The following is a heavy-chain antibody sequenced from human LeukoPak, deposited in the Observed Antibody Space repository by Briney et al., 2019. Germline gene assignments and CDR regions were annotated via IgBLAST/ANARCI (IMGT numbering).Heavy chain of an antibody. CDR2: ITSSSSYI. J-gene: IGHJ3*02. V-gene: IGHV3-21*01. D-gene: IGHD3-16*01. Sequence: GGSLRLSCAASGFTFSSYSMNWVRQAPGKGLEWVSSITSSSSYIYYADSVKGRFTISRDNAKYSLYLQMNSLRAEDTAVYYCATGLISAYEIWGQGTMLTVSS. CDR3: ATGLISAYEI. CDR1: GFTFSSYS.